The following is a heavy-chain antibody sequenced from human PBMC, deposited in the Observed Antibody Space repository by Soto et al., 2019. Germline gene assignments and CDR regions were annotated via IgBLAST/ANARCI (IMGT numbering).Heavy chain of an antibody. CDR1: GYTFTGYY. V-gene: IGHV1-2*04. Sequence: QVQLVQSGAEVKKPGASVKVSCKASGYTFTGYYMHWVRQAPGQGLEWMGWINPNSGGTNYAQKFQGWVTMTRDTSISTAYMELSRLRSDDTAVYYCARGSLYCSGGSCYVNYFDYWGQGTLVTVSS. D-gene: IGHD2-15*01. J-gene: IGHJ4*02. CDR2: INPNSGGT. CDR3: ARGSLYCSGGSCYVNYFDY.